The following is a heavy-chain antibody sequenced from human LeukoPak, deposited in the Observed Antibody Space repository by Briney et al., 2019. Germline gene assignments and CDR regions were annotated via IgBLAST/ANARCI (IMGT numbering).Heavy chain of an antibody. CDR1: GFTFSSYA. V-gene: IGHV3-23*01. Sequence: PGGSLRLSCAASGFTFSSYAMSWVRQAPGKGLEWVSAISGSGGSTYYVDSVKGRFTISRDNSKNTLYLQINSLRAEDTAVYYCARGHSGWYDYWGQGTLVTVSS. J-gene: IGHJ4*02. CDR3: ARGHSGWYDY. D-gene: IGHD6-19*01. CDR2: ISGSGGST.